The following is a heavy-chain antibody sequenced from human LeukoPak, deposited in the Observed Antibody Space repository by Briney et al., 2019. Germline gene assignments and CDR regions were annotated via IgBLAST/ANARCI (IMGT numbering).Heavy chain of an antibody. V-gene: IGHV3-21*04. J-gene: IGHJ4*02. Sequence: SGGSLRLSCAASGCTFGSYSMNWVRKAPGKGLEWVSSFSGSSSYIYYADSVKGRLTISRDNAKNSLYLQMNSLRAEDTALYYCARDRGGYCSGGSCYSGFDYWGQGTLVTVSS. CDR3: ARDRGGYCSGGSCYSGFDY. CDR1: GCTFGSYS. CDR2: FSGSSSYI. D-gene: IGHD2-15*01.